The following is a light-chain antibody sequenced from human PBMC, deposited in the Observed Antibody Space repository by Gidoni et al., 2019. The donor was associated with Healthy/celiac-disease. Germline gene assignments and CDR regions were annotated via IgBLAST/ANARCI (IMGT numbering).Light chain of an antibody. J-gene: IGLJ2*01. CDR3: SSYTSSSTLVV. CDR2: DVS. CDR1: SSDVGGYNY. Sequence: QSALTQPASVSGSPGQSLTISCTGTSSDVGGYNYVSCYQQHPGKAPKLMIYDVSNRPSGVSNRFSGSKSGNTASLTISGLQAEDEADYYCSSYTSSSTLVVFGGGTKLTV. V-gene: IGLV2-14*01.